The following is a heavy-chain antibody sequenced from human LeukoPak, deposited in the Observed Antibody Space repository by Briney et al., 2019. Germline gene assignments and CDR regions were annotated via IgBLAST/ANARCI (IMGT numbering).Heavy chain of an antibody. V-gene: IGHV1-46*04. D-gene: IGHD5-12*01. J-gene: IGHJ4*02. CDR3: ARGATMRLDY. Sequence: GASVKLSCKASGSTFTSNYIHLVRHAHAQGLEWMGITNPSGGSTSYAQTLQGRVTMTRDNSTSTVYMELNSLRAEDTALYYCARGATMRLDYWGQGTLVTVSS. CDR1: GSTFTSNY. CDR2: TNPSGGST.